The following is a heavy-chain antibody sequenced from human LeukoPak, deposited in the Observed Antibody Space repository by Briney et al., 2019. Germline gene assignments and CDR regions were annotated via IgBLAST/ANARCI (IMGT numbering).Heavy chain of an antibody. CDR1: GGTFSSYA. V-gene: IGHV1-69*04. CDR3: ARVKPELSIDASDI. CDR2: IIPILDIA. J-gene: IGHJ3*02. D-gene: IGHD3-10*01. Sequence: ASVKVSCKASGGTFSSYAISWVRQAPGQGLEWMGRIIPILDIASYAQKFQGRVTITADKSPSTAYMELSSLRSEDTALYYCARVKPELSIDASDIWGQGTMVTVSS.